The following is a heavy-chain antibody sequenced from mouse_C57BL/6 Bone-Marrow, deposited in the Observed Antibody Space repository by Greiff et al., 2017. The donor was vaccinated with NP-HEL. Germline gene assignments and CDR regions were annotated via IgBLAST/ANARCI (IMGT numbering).Heavy chain of an antibody. CDR3: ARSTPFAY. CDR1: GYTFTDYY. V-gene: IGHV1-26*01. J-gene: IGHJ3*01. D-gene: IGHD2-1*01. Sequence: EVQLQQSGPELVKPGASVKISCKASGYTFTDYYMNWVKQSHGKSLEWIGDINPNNGGTSYNQKFKGKATLTVDKSSSTAYMELRSLTSDDSAVYYCARSTPFAYWGQGTLVTVSA. CDR2: INPNNGGT.